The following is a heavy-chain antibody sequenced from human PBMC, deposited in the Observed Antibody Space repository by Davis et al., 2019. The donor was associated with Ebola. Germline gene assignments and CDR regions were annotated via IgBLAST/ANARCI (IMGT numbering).Heavy chain of an antibody. CDR2: ISYDGSNK. CDR1: GFTFSSYG. V-gene: IGHV3-30*18. J-gene: IGHJ6*02. CDR3: AKDLQFWYYYDSSGYYSTHYYYYGMDV. Sequence: GGSLRLSCAASGFTFSSYGMHWVRQAPGKGLEWVAVISYDGSNKYYADSVKGRFTISRDNSKNTLYLQMNSLRAEDTAVYYCAKDLQFWYYYDSSGYYSTHYYYYGMDVWGQGTTVTVSS. D-gene: IGHD3-22*01.